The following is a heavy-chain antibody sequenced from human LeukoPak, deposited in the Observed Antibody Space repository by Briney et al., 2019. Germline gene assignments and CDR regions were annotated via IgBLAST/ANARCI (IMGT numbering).Heavy chain of an antibody. J-gene: IGHJ6*02. CDR2: ISSSGSTI. CDR1: EFTFSDYY. CDR3: ARDRVGYCSSTSCYNYYYGMDV. Sequence: GGSLRLSCAASEFTFSDYYMSWIRQAPGKGLEWVSYISSSGSTIYYADSVKGRFTISRDNAKNSLYLQMNSLRAEDTAVYYCARDRVGYCSSTSCYNYYYGMDVWGQGTTVTVSS. D-gene: IGHD2-2*01. V-gene: IGHV3-11*01.